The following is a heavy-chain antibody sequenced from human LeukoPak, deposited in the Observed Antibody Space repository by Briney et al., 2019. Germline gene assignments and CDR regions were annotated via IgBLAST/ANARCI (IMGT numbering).Heavy chain of an antibody. Sequence: SETLSLTCTVSGGSISSYYWSWIRQPPGKGLEWIGYIYYSGSTNYNPSLKSRVTISVDTSRNQFSLKLSSVTAADTAVYYCARLIYYYGSGSCYNVIWFDPWGQGTLVTVSS. CDR2: IYYSGST. CDR3: ARLIYYYGSGSCYNVIWFDP. CDR1: GGSISSYY. J-gene: IGHJ5*02. V-gene: IGHV4-59*08. D-gene: IGHD3-10*01.